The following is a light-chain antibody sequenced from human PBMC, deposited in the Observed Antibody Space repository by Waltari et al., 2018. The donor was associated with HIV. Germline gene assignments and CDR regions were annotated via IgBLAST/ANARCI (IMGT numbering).Light chain of an antibody. V-gene: IGKV3-20*01. Sequence: ENVLTHSPGTLSLTPGQGATLSCRASQTVRSNYLAWYQQKPGQAPRLLIYANARTAGIPGRFWASVSGTYFTLTISRLEPEDFAIYYCHQYGGSPRTFGQGTRV. J-gene: IGKJ1*01. CDR2: ANA. CDR1: QTVRSNY. CDR3: HQYGGSPRT.